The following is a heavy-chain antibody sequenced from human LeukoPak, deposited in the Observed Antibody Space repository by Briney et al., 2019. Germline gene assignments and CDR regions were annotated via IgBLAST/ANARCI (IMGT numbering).Heavy chain of an antibody. D-gene: IGHD1-1*01. CDR1: GGTFSSYA. CDR3: ASSLTRTDPYDY. CDR2: IISILGIA. V-gene: IGHV1-69*04. J-gene: IGHJ4*02. Sequence: SVKVSCKASGGTFSSYAISWVRQAPGQGLEWMGRIISILGIANYAQKFQGRVTITADKSTSTAYMELSSLRSEDTAVYYCASSLTRTDPYDYWGQGTLVTVSS.